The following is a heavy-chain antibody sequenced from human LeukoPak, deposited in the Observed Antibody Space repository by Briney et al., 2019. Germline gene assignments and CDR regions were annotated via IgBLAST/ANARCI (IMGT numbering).Heavy chain of an antibody. Sequence: GGSLRLSCAASGFTFSSYGMHWVRQAPGKGLEWVAVISYDGSNKYYADSVKGRFTISRDNSKNTLYLQMNSLRAEDTAVYYCAKDQTHGSGGAFDYWGQGTLVTVSS. CDR2: ISYDGSNK. V-gene: IGHV3-30*18. J-gene: IGHJ4*02. CDR3: AKDQTHGSGGAFDY. D-gene: IGHD3-10*01. CDR1: GFTFSSYG.